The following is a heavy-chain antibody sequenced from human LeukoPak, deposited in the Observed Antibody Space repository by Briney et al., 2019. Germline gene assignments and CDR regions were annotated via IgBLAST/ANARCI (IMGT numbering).Heavy chain of an antibody. Sequence: ASVKVSCKVSGYTLTELSMHWVRQAPGKGLEWMGGFDPEDGETIYAQKFQGRVTMTEDTSTDTAYMELSSLRSEDTAVYYCATEVYYDILTSSNDAFDIWGQGTMVTVSS. D-gene: IGHD3-9*01. V-gene: IGHV1-24*01. J-gene: IGHJ3*02. CDR2: FDPEDGET. CDR3: ATEVYYDILTSSNDAFDI. CDR1: GYTLTELS.